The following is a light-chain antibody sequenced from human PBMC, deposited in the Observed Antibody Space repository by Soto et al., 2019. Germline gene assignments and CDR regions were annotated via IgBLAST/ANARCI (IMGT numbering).Light chain of an antibody. J-gene: IGKJ1*01. CDR1: QSISSY. CDR3: QQSYSTPPT. CDR2: AAS. V-gene: IGKV1-39*01. Sequence: DIQMTQCPSSLSASVGDRFTITFRASQSISSYLNWYHQKPGKAPKLLIYAASSLQSGVPSRFSGSRSGPDFTLTISSLQPEDFATYYCQQSYSTPPTFGQGTKVDTK.